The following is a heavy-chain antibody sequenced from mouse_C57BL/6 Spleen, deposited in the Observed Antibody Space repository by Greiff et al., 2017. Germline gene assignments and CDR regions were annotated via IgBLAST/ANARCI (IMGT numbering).Heavy chain of an antibody. V-gene: IGHV3-6*01. CDR3: ARDGSSLWFAY. Sequence: EVKLMESGPGLVKPSQSLSLTCSVTGYSITSGYYWNWIRQFPGNKLEWMSYISYDGSNNYNPSLKNRISITRDTSKNQLFLKLNSVTTEDTATYYCARDGSSLWFAYWGQGTLVTVSA. CDR1: GYSITSGYY. J-gene: IGHJ3*01. CDR2: ISYDGSN. D-gene: IGHD1-1*01.